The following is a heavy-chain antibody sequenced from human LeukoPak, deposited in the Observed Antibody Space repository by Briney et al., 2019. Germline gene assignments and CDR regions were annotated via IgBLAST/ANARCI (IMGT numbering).Heavy chain of an antibody. CDR3: ARGNSGYYFDN. Sequence: GESLKISCKGSGYGFTTYWIGWVRQMPGKGLEWMGIIYPGDSETRYSPSFQGQVTISADKSISTAYLQWSSLKASDSAMYYCARGNSGYYFDNWGQGTLVTVSS. J-gene: IGHJ4*02. D-gene: IGHD3-10*01. V-gene: IGHV5-51*01. CDR1: GYGFTTYW. CDR2: IYPGDSET.